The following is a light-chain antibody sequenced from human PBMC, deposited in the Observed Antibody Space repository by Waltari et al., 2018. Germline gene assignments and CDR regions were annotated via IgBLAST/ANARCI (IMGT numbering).Light chain of an antibody. CDR1: NIGYKG. CDR2: DDY. CDR3: QVWDNSSDHVV. J-gene: IGLJ3*02. V-gene: IGLV3-21*02. Sequence: SYALAQPPSVSVAPGQTAKITCGGDNIGYKGVHWYQQKPGQAPLLVIYDDYDRPAGIPERFSGPNSGNTATLPISSVEGGEEADYYCQVWDNSSDHVVFGGGTKLTVL.